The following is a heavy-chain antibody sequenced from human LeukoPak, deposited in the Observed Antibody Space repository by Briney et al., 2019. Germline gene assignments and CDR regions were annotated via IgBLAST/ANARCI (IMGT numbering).Heavy chain of an antibody. D-gene: IGHD3-9*01. CDR1: GGTFSSYA. CDR3: ARVSTGYSEGTDY. CDR2: IIPILGIA. V-gene: IGHV1-69*04. Sequence: ASVKVSCKASGGTFSSYAISWVRQAPGQGLEWMGRIIPILGIANYAQKFQGRVTITADKSTSTAYMALSSLRSEDTAVYYCARVSTGYSEGTDYWGQGTLVTVSS. J-gene: IGHJ4*02.